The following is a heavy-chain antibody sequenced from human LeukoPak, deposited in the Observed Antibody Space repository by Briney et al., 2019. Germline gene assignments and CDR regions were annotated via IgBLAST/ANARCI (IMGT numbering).Heavy chain of an antibody. J-gene: IGHJ4*02. CDR1: SVSFSGYY. CDR2: TNHSGST. V-gene: IGHV4-34*01. Sequence: SVTLSLTCAVYSVSFSGYYWSWIRQPPGKGLEWIGETNHSGSTNYNPSLKSRVTISVDTSKNEFSLKLSSVTAADTAVYYCARGFRSSWAPFDYGGRGTLVTVSS. CDR3: ARGFRSSWAPFDY. D-gene: IGHD6-13*01.